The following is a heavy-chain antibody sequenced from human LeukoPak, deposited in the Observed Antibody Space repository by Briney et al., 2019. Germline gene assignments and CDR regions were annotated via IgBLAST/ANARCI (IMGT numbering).Heavy chain of an antibody. CDR3: AKLHALTTGYYFDY. CDR2: VSGSGDNT. D-gene: IGHD4/OR15-4a*01. V-gene: IGHV3-23*01. Sequence: GGSLRLSCAASGFTFSSYAMSWVRQAPGKGLEWVSAVSGSGDNTYYADSVKGRFTISRDNSKNTLYLQMNSLRAEDTAVYYCAKLHALTTGYYFDYWGQGTLVTVSS. J-gene: IGHJ4*02. CDR1: GFTFSSYA.